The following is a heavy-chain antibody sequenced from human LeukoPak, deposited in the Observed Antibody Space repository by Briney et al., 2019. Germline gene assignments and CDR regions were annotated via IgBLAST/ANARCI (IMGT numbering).Heavy chain of an antibody. J-gene: IGHJ4*02. CDR1: GFTFRSHG. Sequence: GGTLRLSCAASGFTFRSHGMSWVRRAPGKGLEWVSAISGSGDTYYADSVKGRFTISRDISKNTLYLQMNSLRAEDTAVYYCAHGGIYYLDYWGQGALVTVSS. CDR2: ISGSGDT. CDR3: AHGGIYYLDY. V-gene: IGHV3-23*01. D-gene: IGHD3-16*01.